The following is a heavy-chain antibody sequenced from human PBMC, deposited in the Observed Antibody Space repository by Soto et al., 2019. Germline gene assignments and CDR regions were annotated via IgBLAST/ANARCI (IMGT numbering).Heavy chain of an antibody. D-gene: IGHD4-17*01. Sequence: QVQLQESGPGLVKPSETLSLTCTVSGVSVSSGSFYWAWIRQPPGKGLEWIGFISYSGTTNYNPSLKSRVTISVDTSRSQISLMVSSQTAADTALYYCARGATVTQYDYWGQGTLVTVSS. J-gene: IGHJ4*02. V-gene: IGHV4-61*01. CDR2: ISYSGTT. CDR3: ARGATVTQYDY. CDR1: GVSVSSGSFY.